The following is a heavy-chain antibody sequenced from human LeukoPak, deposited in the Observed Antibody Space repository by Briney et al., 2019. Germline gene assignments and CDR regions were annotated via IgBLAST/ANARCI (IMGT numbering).Heavy chain of an antibody. D-gene: IGHD6-13*01. J-gene: IGHJ4*02. CDR3: ARVTGYRIEDYFDY. V-gene: IGHV4-34*01. CDR2: INHSGST. CDR1: GGSFSGYY. Sequence: SETLSLTCAVYGGSFSGYYWSWIRQPPGKGLEWIGEINHSGSTYYNPSLKSRVTISGDTSKNQFSLKLRSVTAADTAVYYCARVTGYRIEDYFDYWGQGTLVTVSS.